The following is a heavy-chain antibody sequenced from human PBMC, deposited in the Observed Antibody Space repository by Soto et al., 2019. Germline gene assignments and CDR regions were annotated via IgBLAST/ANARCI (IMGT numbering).Heavy chain of an antibody. V-gene: IGHV4-34*01. J-gene: IGHJ6*02. CDR2: VNHSGST. Sequence: SETLSLTCAVYGGSFSGYYWSWIRQPPGKGLEWIGEVNHSGSTNYNPSLKSRVTISVDTSKNQFSLKLSSVTAADTAVYYCARTYGGNLYSINYYGMDVWGQGTTVTVSS. CDR1: GGSFSGYY. D-gene: IGHD4-17*01. CDR3: ARTYGGNLYSINYYGMDV.